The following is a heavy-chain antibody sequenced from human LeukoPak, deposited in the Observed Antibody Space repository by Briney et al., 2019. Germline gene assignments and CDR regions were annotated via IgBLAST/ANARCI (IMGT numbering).Heavy chain of an antibody. V-gene: IGHV4-59*08. CDR1: GGSMNNFF. J-gene: IGHJ3*02. D-gene: IGHD1-26*01. CDR2: IYYSGGP. CDR3: ARHTPNKGGDAFDI. Sequence: SETLSLTCTVSGGSMNNFFWIWIRQSPGKGLEWIGCIYYSGGPTYNPSLKSRAAMSVDTSKTQFSLQLKSVTVADTAVYYCARHTPNKGGDAFDIWGRGTMVTVSS.